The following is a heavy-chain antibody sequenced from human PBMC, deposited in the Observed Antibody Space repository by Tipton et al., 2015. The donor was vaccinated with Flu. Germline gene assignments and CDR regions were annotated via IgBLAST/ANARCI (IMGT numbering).Heavy chain of an antibody. D-gene: IGHD3-3*02. CDR2: IYYSGNT. V-gene: IGHV4-39*07. Sequence: TLSLTCTVSGGSISSISHYWGWIRQSPGKGLEWIVSIYYSGNTYYNPSLKSRVTISVDTFKNQFSLKLSSVTAADTAVYYCVRSLSRANWFDPWGQGTLVTVSS. CDR1: GGSISSISHY. CDR3: VRSLSRANWFDP. J-gene: IGHJ5*02.